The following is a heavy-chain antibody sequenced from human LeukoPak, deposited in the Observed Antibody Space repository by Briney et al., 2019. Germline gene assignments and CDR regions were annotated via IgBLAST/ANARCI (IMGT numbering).Heavy chain of an antibody. V-gene: IGHV6-1*01. CDR3: ARLVGITSSHFDY. D-gene: IGHD6-6*01. Sequence: SQTLSLTCAISGDSVSSNSGAWNWIRQSPSRGLEWLGRTYYRSKWYSDYAVSVKSRVTINPDTSKNQFSLQLNSVTPEDTAVYYCARLVGITSSHFDYWGQGSLVTVSS. J-gene: IGHJ4*02. CDR1: GDSVSSNSGA. CDR2: TYYRSKWYS.